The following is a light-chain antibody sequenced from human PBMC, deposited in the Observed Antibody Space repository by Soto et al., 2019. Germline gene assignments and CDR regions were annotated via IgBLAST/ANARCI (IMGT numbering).Light chain of an antibody. Sequence: QSALTQPASVSGSPGQSITISCTGTSSDVGGYNYVSWFQQHPGKAPKLKIYEVSNRPSGVSNRFSGSKSGYTASLTISGLQAEDEADYYCSSYTSSSTYVFGTGTKGTVL. J-gene: IGLJ1*01. CDR1: SSDVGGYNY. CDR3: SSYTSSSTYV. V-gene: IGLV2-14*03. CDR2: EVS.